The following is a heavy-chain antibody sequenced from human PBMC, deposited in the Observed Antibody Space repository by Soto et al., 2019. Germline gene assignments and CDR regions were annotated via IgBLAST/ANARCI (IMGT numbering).Heavy chain of an antibody. CDR1: SDSISSYY. J-gene: IGHJ4*02. Sequence: SETLSLTCTVSSDSISSYYWSWIRQPPGKRLEWIGYISYSGSTDYNPSLKSRVTISGDTSKNQFSLKVSSVTAADTAVYYWAIGTSWHLPFYYWGQRTLVTVSS. CDR3: AIGTSWHLPFYY. CDR2: ISYSGST. D-gene: IGHD5-12*01. V-gene: IGHV4-59*01.